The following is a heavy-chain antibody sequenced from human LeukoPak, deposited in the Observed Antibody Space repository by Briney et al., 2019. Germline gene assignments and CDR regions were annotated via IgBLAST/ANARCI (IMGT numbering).Heavy chain of an antibody. CDR3: ARGSVGATYNWFDP. Sequence: PGRSLRLSCAASGFTFDDYAMHWVRQAPGKGLEWVSGISWNSGSIGYADSVKGRFTISRDNAKNSLYLQMNSLRAEDTALYYCARGSVGATYNWFDPWGQGTLVTVSS. CDR1: GFTFDDYA. CDR2: ISWNSGSI. V-gene: IGHV3-9*01. J-gene: IGHJ5*01. D-gene: IGHD1-26*01.